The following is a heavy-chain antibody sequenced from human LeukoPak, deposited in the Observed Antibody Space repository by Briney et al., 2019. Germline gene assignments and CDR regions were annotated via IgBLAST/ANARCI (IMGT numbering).Heavy chain of an antibody. D-gene: IGHD3-3*01. CDR3: ARDPQYYDFSSGYRYNWFDP. CDR2: INPNSGGT. V-gene: IGHV1-2*02. J-gene: IGHJ5*02. Sequence: GASVKVSCKASGYTFTGYYMHWVRQAPGQGLEWMGWINPNSGGTNYAQKFQGRVTMTRDTSISTAYMELSRLRSDDTAVYYCARDPQYYDFSSGYRYNWFDPWGQGTLVTVSS. CDR1: GYTFTGYY.